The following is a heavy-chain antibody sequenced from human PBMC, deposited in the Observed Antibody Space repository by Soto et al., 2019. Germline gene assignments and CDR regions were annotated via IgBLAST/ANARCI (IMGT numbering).Heavy chain of an antibody. D-gene: IGHD3-10*01. CDR2: INPNSDGT. J-gene: IGHJ6*02. Sequence: ASVKVSCKASGYTFTGYYMHWVRQAPGQGLEWMGWINPNSDGTNYAQKFQGRVTMTRDTSISPAYMELSRLRSDDTAVYYWASGFGDYCYYGMDVWGQGNTVTVS. V-gene: IGHV1-2*02. CDR3: ASGFGDYCYYGMDV. CDR1: GYTFTGYY.